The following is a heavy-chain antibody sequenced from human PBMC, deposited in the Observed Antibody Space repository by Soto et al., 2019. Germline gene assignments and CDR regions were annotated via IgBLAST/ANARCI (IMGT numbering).Heavy chain of an antibody. D-gene: IGHD6-13*01. Sequence: SWIRQPAGKGLEWIGRIYSGGRNNYNPSLKSRVTMSVDTSKNQFSLRLSSVTAADTAMYYCARGSSRWDYWGQGTLVTVSS. V-gene: IGHV4-4*07. J-gene: IGHJ4*02. CDR2: IYSGGRN. CDR3: ARGSSRWDY.